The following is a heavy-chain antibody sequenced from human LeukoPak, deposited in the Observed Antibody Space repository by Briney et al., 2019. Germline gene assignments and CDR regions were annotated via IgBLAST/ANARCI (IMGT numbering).Heavy chain of an antibody. Sequence: SETLSLTCTVSGGSISSYYWSWDRQPPGKGLEWVGYIYYNGITNLNASLKSRVTMSVDTSKNQFSLKLSSVSTADTAVYYCARGTRCGGDCYASYYYYMDVWGEGTTVTVSS. CDR3: ARGTRCGGDCYASYYYYMDV. V-gene: IGHV4-59*01. CDR1: GGSISSYY. D-gene: IGHD2-21*02. CDR2: IYYNGIT. J-gene: IGHJ6*03.